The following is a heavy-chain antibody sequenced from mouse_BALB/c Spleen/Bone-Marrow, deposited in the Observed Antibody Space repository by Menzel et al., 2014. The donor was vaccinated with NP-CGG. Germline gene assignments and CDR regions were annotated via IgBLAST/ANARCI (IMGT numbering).Heavy chain of an antibody. Sequence: VQLQQSGAELVKPGASVKLSCTASGFNIKDTYMHWVKQRPEQGLEWIGRIDPANGNTKYDPKFQGKATITADTSSNTAYRQLSSLTSEDTAVYYCARSRDYGSCYYAMYYWDQGTSVTVSS. CDR3: ARSRDYGSCYYAMYY. D-gene: IGHD1-1*01. J-gene: IGHJ4*01. V-gene: IGHV14-3*02. CDR2: IDPANGNT. CDR1: GFNIKDTY.